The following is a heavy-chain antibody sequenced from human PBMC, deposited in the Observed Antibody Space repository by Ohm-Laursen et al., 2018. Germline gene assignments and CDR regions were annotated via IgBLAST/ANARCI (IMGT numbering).Heavy chain of an antibody. CDR1: GFTVSSYS. CDR3: ARGESGGSYLIDY. V-gene: IGHV3-21*01. Sequence: SLRLSCAASGFTVSSYSMNWVRQAPGKGLEWVSSISSSSTYTYHADSVKGRFTISRDNAKNSLYLQMNSLRAEDTAVYYCARGESGGSYLIDYWGQGTLVTVSS. J-gene: IGHJ4*02. CDR2: ISSSSTYT. D-gene: IGHD1-26*01.